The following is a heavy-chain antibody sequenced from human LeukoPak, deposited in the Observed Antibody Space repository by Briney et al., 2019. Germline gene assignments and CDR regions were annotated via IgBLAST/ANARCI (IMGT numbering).Heavy chain of an antibody. CDR1: GYTFTSYG. Sequence: ASVKVSCKASGYTFTSYGISWVRQAPGQGLEWMGWIGAYNGNTNYAQKLQGRVTMTTDTSTSTAYMELRSLRSDDTAVYYCARDPPPIAARPLDYWGQGTLVTVSS. CDR3: ARDPPPIAARPLDY. CDR2: IGAYNGNT. D-gene: IGHD6-6*01. J-gene: IGHJ4*02. V-gene: IGHV1-18*01.